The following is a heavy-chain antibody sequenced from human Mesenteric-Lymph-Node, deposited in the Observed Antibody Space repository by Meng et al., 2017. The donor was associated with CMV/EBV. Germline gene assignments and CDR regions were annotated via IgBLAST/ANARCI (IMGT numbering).Heavy chain of an antibody. V-gene: IGHV1-46*01. CDR2: INPTGGNT. CDR3: ARGRDDFWDDGGPLFYFDY. J-gene: IGHJ4*02. Sequence: ASVKVSCKASGYTLSSNYMDWVRQAPGQGLEWMGIINPTGGNTYYAQKFQGRVTMTRDTSTSTVYMELSSLRSEDTAVYYCARGRDDFWDDGGPLFYFDYWGQGTLVTVSS. D-gene: IGHD3-3*01. CDR1: GYTLSSNY.